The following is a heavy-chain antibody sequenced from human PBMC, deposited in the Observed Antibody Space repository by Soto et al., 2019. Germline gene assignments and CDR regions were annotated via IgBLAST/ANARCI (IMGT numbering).Heavy chain of an antibody. Sequence: RRLSCAASGFTFSSYAMHWVRQAPGKGLEWVAVISYDGSNKYYADSVKGRFTISRDNSKNTLYLQMNSLRAEDTAVYYCARDTSSTSYYYYGMDVWGQGTTVTVSS. V-gene: IGHV3-30-3*01. CDR3: ARDTSSTSYYYYGMDV. D-gene: IGHD2-2*01. CDR2: ISYDGSNK. J-gene: IGHJ6*02. CDR1: GFTFSSYA.